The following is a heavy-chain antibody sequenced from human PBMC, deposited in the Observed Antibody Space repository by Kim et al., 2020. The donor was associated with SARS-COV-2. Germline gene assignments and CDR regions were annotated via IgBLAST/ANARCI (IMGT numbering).Heavy chain of an antibody. CDR3: ARDPQSTPNWFDP. V-gene: IGHV1-69*04. CDR1: GGTFSSYA. Sequence: SVKVSCKASGGTFSSYAISWVRQAPGQGLEWMGRIIPILGIANYAQKFQGRVTITADKSTSTAYMELSSLRSEDTAVYYCARDPQSTPNWFDPWGQGTLVTVSS. D-gene: IGHD2-15*01. CDR2: IIPILGIA. J-gene: IGHJ5*02.